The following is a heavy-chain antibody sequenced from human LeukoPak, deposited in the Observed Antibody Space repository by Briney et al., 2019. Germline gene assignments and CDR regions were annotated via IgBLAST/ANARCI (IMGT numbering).Heavy chain of an antibody. V-gene: IGHV4-4*07. CDR2: IYTSGRN. CDR1: GGSLSSYY. Sequence: SETLSLTCTVSGGSLSSYYWSWTPQPAGKGLEWIGRIYTSGRNNYDPSLKSRVTMTVDTSKKQFSLKLSSVTAADTAVYYCAREVVGARGFRAFDIWGQGTMVTVSS. CDR3: AREVVGARGFRAFDI. D-gene: IGHD1-26*01. J-gene: IGHJ3*02.